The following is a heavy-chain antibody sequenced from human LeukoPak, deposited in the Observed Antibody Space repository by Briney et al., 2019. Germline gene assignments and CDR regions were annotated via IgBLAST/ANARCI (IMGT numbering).Heavy chain of an antibody. J-gene: IGHJ4*02. CDR2: ISYDGSNK. CDR1: GFTFSSYG. D-gene: IGHD2-15*01. V-gene: IGHV3-30*18. Sequence: GALRLSCAASGFTFSSYGMHWVRQAPGKGLEWVAVISYDGSNKYYADSVKGRFTISRDNSKNTLYLQMNSLRAEDTAVYYCAKGFRVAAVLLDYWGQGTLVTVSS. CDR3: AKGFRVAAVLLDY.